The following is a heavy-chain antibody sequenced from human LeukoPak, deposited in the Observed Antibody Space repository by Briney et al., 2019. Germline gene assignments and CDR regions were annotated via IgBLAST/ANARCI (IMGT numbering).Heavy chain of an antibody. V-gene: IGHV3-30*03. CDR2: ISYDGIDI. D-gene: IGHD3-22*01. Sequence: GGSLRLSCRASGFTFSNYAINWVRQAPGKGLEWVAAISYDGIDIAYADSVKGRFTISRDNSKNTLYLQMNSLRAEDTAVYYCATYRDYYDSSGYYGTDEYFQHWGQGTLVTVSS. CDR1: GFTFSNYA. CDR3: ATYRDYYDSSGYYGTDEYFQH. J-gene: IGHJ1*01.